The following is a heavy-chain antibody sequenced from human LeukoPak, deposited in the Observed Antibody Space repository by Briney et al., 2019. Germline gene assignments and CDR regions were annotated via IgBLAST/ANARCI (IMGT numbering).Heavy chain of an antibody. CDR2: IYSGGST. CDR1: GFTVSSNY. D-gene: IGHD3-9*01. V-gene: IGHV3-66*01. Sequence: GGSLTLSCAASGFTVSSNYMSWVRQAPGKGLEWVSVIYSGGSTYYADSVKGRFTISRDNSKNTLYLQMNSLRAEDTAVYYCARGLFDWLPYFDYWGQGTLVTVSS. CDR3: ARGLFDWLPYFDY. J-gene: IGHJ4*02.